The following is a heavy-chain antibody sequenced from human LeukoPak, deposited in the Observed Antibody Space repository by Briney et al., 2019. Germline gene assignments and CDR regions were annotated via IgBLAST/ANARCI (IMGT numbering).Heavy chain of an antibody. CDR2: INHSGST. Sequence: SETLSLTCAVYGGSFSGYYWSWIRQPPGKGLEWIGEINHSGSTNYNPSLKSRVTISVDTSKNQFSLKLSSVTAADTAVYYCARGEYYYDSSGYDHWGQGTLVTVSS. D-gene: IGHD3-22*01. CDR3: ARGEYYYDSSGYDH. J-gene: IGHJ4*02. V-gene: IGHV4-34*01. CDR1: GGSFSGYY.